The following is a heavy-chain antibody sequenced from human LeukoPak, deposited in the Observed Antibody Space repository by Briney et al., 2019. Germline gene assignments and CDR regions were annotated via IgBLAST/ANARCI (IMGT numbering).Heavy chain of an antibody. CDR3: AEDAYDFWRTANHFDY. CDR2: IWYDGSNK. CDR1: GFTFSSYG. D-gene: IGHD3-3*01. Sequence: GGSLRLSCAASGFTFSSYGMHWVRQAPGKGLEWVAVIWYDGSNKYYADSVKGRFTISRDNSKNTLYLQMNSLRAEDTAVYYCAEDAYDFWRTANHFDYWGQGTLVTVSS. J-gene: IGHJ4*02. V-gene: IGHV3-33*06.